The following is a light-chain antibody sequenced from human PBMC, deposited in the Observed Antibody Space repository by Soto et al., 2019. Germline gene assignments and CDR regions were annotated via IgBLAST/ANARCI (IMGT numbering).Light chain of an antibody. V-gene: IGKV1-9*01. CDR1: QDISDY. J-gene: IGKJ5*01. CDR3: QQTDTLPST. CDR2: AAS. Sequence: DMLLTQPQSFLSASVGDSVTIPCRASQDISDYLAWYQQKPGKAPKLLIFAASTLQSGVPSRFSGSGSRTDFTLTITGLQPEDIGAYYCQQTDTLPSTFGQGTRLEIK.